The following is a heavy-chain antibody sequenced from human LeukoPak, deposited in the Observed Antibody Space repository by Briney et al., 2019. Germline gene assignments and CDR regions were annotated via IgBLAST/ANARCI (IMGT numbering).Heavy chain of an antibody. J-gene: IGHJ4*02. D-gene: IGHD3-16*02. CDR3: ARRLGDDYVWGSYRFHSYFDY. CDR1: GGSFSGYY. CDR2: INHSGST. Sequence: SETLSLTCAVYGGSFSGYYWSWIRQPPGKGLEWIGEINHSGSTNYNPSLKSRVTISVDTSKNQFSLKLSSVTAADTAVYYCARRLGDDYVWGSYRFHSYFDYWGQGTLVTVSS. V-gene: IGHV4-34*01.